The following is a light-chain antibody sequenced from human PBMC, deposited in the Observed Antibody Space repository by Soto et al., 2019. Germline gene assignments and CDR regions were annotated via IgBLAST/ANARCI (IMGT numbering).Light chain of an antibody. CDR3: TSYTSSSSYVV. CDR1: SSDVGGYNY. Sequence: QSALTQPASVSGSPGQSITISCTGTSSDVGGYNYVSWYQQHPGKAPKLMIYEVSNRPSGVSNRFSASKSGNTASLTISGLQAEDEADYYCTSYTSSSSYVVFGGATNLTVL. CDR2: EVS. J-gene: IGLJ2*01. V-gene: IGLV2-14*01.